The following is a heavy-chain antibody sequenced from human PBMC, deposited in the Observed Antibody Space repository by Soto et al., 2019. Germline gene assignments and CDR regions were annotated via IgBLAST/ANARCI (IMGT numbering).Heavy chain of an antibody. J-gene: IGHJ4*02. CDR2: ISAYNGNS. CDR3: ARVGGSYYFDY. Sequence: QVQLVQPGAEVKKPGASVKVSCKASGYIFTSYGISWGRQAPGQGLEWMGGISAYNGNSNYAKKLQGRANVTTDTSTNTAYMELRSLISDDTAADYCARVGGSYYFDYWGQGTLVTVSS. V-gene: IGHV1-18*04. D-gene: IGHD2-15*01. CDR1: GYIFTSYG.